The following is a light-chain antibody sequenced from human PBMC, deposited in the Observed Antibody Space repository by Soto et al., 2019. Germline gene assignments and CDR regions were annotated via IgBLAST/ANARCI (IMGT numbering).Light chain of an antibody. CDR2: EAA. CDR3: CSFAGTSYV. Sequence: QSVLAQPASVSGSPGQSITLSCTGTSSDVGTYNLVSWYQQRPGKAPKLIIYEAAKRPSGVSNRFSGSRSANTASLTISGLQAEDEADYYCCSFAGTSYVFGTGTKVTVL. CDR1: SSDVGTYNL. V-gene: IGLV2-23*01. J-gene: IGLJ1*01.